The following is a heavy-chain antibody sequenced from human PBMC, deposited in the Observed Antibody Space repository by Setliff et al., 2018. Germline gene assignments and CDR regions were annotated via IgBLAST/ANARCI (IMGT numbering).Heavy chain of an antibody. D-gene: IGHD3-3*01. CDR1: GGSISSYY. V-gene: IGHV4-59*08. Sequence: PSETLSLTCTVSGGSISSYYWSWIRQPPGKGLEWIGYIYYSGSTNYNPSLKSRVTISVDTSKNQFSLKLSSVTAADTAVYYCARHGNFWSGFDYWGQGTLVTVSS. CDR3: ARHGNFWSGFDY. J-gene: IGHJ4*02. CDR2: IYYSGST.